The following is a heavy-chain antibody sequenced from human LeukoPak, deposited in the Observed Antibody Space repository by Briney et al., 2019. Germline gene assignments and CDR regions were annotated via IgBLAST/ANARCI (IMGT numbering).Heavy chain of an antibody. CDR1: GGSISSGSYY. CDR2: IYTSGST. V-gene: IGHV4-61*02. Sequence: SETLSLTCTVSGGSISSGSYYWSWIRQPAGKGLEWIGRIYTSGSTNYNPSLKSRVTISVDTSKNQFSLKLSSVTAADTAVYYCARDLLYSSPGFDYWGQGTLVTVSS. D-gene: IGHD6-13*01. J-gene: IGHJ4*02. CDR3: ARDLLYSSPGFDY.